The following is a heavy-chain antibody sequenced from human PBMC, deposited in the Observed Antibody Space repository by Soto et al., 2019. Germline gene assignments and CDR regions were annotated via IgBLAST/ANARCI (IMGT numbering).Heavy chain of an antibody. D-gene: IGHD6-19*01. CDR1: GFSLANYP. CDR2: GSPRGDTI. CDR3: ARGPHTNVGWPYYFES. J-gene: IGHJ4*02. Sequence: GGSLRLSCVASGFSLANYPMNWVRQTPGKGLEWISYGSPRGDTIYYADSVEGRLTISRDNARNSLSLHMSSLRDEDSALYYCARGPHTNVGWPYYFESWGQGVPVTVSS. V-gene: IGHV3-48*02.